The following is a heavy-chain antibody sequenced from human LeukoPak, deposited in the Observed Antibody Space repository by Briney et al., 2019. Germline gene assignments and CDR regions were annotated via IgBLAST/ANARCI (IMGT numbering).Heavy chain of an antibody. CDR2: MNPNSGNT. D-gene: IGHD1-26*01. Sequence: ASVKVSCEASGYTFISYEINWVRQATGQGLEWMGWMNPNSGNTGYAQKFQGRVTMTRNTSISTAYMELSSLRSEDTAVYYCARAQSGSGPYYFDYWGQGTLVTVSS. CDR1: GYTFISYE. CDR3: ARAQSGSGPYYFDY. J-gene: IGHJ4*02. V-gene: IGHV1-8*01.